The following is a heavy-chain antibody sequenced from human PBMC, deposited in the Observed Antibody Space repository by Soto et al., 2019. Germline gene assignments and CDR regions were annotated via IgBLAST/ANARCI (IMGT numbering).Heavy chain of an antibody. Sequence: GVSLRLSCAASGCTFGTYSMNWVRQAPGKGLVWLAHINNSGSRTYYADSVKGRFTISRDNAKNTMYLQMNSLRAEDTAVYYCARGDLGGFDLWGQGTTVTVSS. CDR2: INNSGSRT. D-gene: IGHD2-21*02. V-gene: IGHV3-74*01. CDR1: GCTFGTYS. CDR3: ARGDLGGFDL. J-gene: IGHJ3*01.